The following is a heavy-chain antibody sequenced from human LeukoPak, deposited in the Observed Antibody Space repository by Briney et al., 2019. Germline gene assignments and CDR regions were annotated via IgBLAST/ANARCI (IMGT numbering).Heavy chain of an antibody. CDR3: AREVATIVFDY. CDR1: GYTFTSYD. V-gene: IGHV1-18*01. Sequence: ASVKVSCKASGYTFTSYDINWVRQAPGQGLEWMGWISAYNGNTNYAQELQGRVTMTTDTSTSTAYMELRSLRSDDTAVYYCAREVATIVFDYWGQGTLVTVSS. CDR2: ISAYNGNT. D-gene: IGHD5-12*01. J-gene: IGHJ4*02.